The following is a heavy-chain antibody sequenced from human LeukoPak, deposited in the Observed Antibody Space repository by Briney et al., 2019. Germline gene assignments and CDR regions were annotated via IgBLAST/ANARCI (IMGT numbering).Heavy chain of an antibody. Sequence: SETLSLTCTVSGGSISSSSYYWGWIRQPPGKGLEWIGYIYYSGSTNYNPSLKSRVTISVDTSKNQFSLKLSSVTAADTAVYYCARVSQTWQWEPDHAAFDIWGQGTMVTVSS. J-gene: IGHJ3*02. D-gene: IGHD1-26*01. CDR3: ARVSQTWQWEPDHAAFDI. V-gene: IGHV4-61*05. CDR2: IYYSGST. CDR1: GGSISSSSYY.